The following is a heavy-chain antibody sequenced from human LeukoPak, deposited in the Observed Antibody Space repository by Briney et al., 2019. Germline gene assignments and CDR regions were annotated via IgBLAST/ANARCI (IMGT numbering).Heavy chain of an antibody. CDR2: VLLDGTP. CDR3: AREGGFYRPLDY. Sequence: PSETLSPTCGVSGVAVSSTNWWTWIRQPPGKGLEWIGEVLLDGTPNINPPFKSRLTFPVDLSENHVSLKLTSVTAADTAVYYCAREGGFYRPLDYSGQGTLVTVSS. CDR1: GVAVSSTNW. J-gene: IGHJ4*02. D-gene: IGHD6-25*01. V-gene: IGHV4/OR15-8*01.